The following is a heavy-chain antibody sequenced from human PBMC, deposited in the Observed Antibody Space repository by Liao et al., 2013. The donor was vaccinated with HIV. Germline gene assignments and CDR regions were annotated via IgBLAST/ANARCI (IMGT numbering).Heavy chain of an antibody. CDR1: GGSFSGYY. CDR2: VNHSGST. Sequence: QVQLQQWGAGLLKPSETLSLTCAVYGGSFSGYYWTWIRQPPREGAWSGLGKVNHSGSTNYNPSLKSRITISVDTSKNQFSLKLSSVTAADTAVYYCAGGTAAALEDWGQGTLVTVSS. J-gene: IGHJ4*02. CDR3: AGGTAAALED. V-gene: IGHV4-34*01. D-gene: IGHD6-13*01.